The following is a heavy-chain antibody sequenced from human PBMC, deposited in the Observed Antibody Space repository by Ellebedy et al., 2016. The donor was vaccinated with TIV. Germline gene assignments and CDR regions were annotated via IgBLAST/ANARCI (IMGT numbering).Heavy chain of an antibody. Sequence: MPSETLSLTCRVYGDSMNRSEYLWSWVRVHPGKGVEWLVYFDYSGSTYYSPSLNSRVVISVDTSKNQFSLNLRSVTTADTAVYFCARDRGYGFDSWGQGTLVAVSS. V-gene: IGHV4-30-4*01. CDR3: ARDRGYGFDS. D-gene: IGHD5-12*01. CDR2: FDYSGST. J-gene: IGHJ4*01. CDR1: GDSMNRSEYL.